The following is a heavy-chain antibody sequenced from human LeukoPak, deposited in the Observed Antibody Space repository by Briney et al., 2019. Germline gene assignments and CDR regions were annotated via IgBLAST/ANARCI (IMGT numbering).Heavy chain of an antibody. V-gene: IGHV1-2*02. Sequence: GASVKVSCKTSGYSFTDYYIHWVRQAPGQGLEWMVWINTKSGRTSSARKFQGRVTMTRDPSITTVYMDMAWLTSDDTAIYFCARADFIDTGPYLIGPWGQGTLVTVSS. CDR2: INTKSGRT. J-gene: IGHJ5*02. D-gene: IGHD3-3*01. CDR3: ARADFIDTGPYLIGP. CDR1: GYSFTDYY.